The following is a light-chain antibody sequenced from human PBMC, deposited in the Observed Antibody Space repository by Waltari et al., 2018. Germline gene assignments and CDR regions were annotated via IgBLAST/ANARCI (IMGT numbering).Light chain of an antibody. CDR3: CSYAGSSTLL. J-gene: IGLJ3*02. CDR1: RSDVGSYNL. V-gene: IGLV2-23*02. CDR2: EVS. Sequence: QSALTQPASVSGSPGQSITISCTGTRSDVGSYNLVSWYQQHPGKAPNLMIYEVSKRPSGVSNRFSGSKSGNTASLTISGLQAEDEADYYCCSYAGSSTLLFGGGTKLTVL.